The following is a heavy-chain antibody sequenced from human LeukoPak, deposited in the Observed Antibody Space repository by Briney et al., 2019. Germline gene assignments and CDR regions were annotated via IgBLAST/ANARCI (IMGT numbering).Heavy chain of an antibody. V-gene: IGHV3-48*01. CDR1: GFTFSSYS. Sequence: PGGSLRLSCAASGFTFSSYSMNWDRQAPGKGLEWVSYISSSSSTIYYADSVKGRFTISRDNAKNSLYLQMNSLRAEDTAVYYCARLTGGDCSSTSCYDYYMDVWGKGTTVTVSS. CDR2: ISSSSSTI. D-gene: IGHD2-2*01. CDR3: ARLTGGDCSSTSCYDYYMDV. J-gene: IGHJ6*03.